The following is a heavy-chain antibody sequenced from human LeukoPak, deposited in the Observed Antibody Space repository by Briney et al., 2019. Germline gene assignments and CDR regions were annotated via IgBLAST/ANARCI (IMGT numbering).Heavy chain of an antibody. CDR2: INHSGST. CDR1: GGSFSGYY. D-gene: IGHD2-2*01. V-gene: IGHV4-34*01. Sequence: SETLSLTCAVYGGSFSGYYWSWIRQPPGEGLEWIGEINHSGSTNYNPSLKSRVTISVDTSKNQFSLKLSSVTAADTAVYYCARAPRLDIVVVPAARQFDYWGQGTLVTVSS. CDR3: ARAPRLDIVVVPAARQFDY. J-gene: IGHJ4*02.